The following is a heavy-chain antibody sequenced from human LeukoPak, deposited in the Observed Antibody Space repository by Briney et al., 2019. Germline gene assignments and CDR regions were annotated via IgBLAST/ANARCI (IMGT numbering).Heavy chain of an antibody. CDR3: ARGGSYRDY. Sequence: GRSLRLSCAASGLTFRNYGTHWVRQAPGKGLEWVAIISYDGTNKYYADSVKGRFTISKDNSQNTLYLQMNSLRAEDTAVYYCARGGSYRDYWGQGTLVTVSS. CDR2: ISYDGTNK. CDR1: GLTFRNYG. D-gene: IGHD1-26*01. J-gene: IGHJ4*02. V-gene: IGHV3-30*03.